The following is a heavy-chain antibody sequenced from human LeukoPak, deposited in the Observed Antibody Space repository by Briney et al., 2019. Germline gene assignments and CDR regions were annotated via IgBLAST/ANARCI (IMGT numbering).Heavy chain of an antibody. CDR2: IWSDGNTK. CDR1: GFSFRNYG. CDR3: AREGGSGTPHFYFDY. Sequence: PGGSLRLSCVVSGFSFRNYGMHWVRQAPGQGLEWVAVIWSDGNTKYYAASVKGRFTISRDNSKNTLYLEVNSLKAEDTAVYYCAREGGSGTPHFYFDYWGLGALVTVSS. J-gene: IGHJ4*02. D-gene: IGHD3-10*01. V-gene: IGHV3-33*01.